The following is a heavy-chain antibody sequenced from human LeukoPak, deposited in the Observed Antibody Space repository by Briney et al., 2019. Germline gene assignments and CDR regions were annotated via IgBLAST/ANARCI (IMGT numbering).Heavy chain of an antibody. CDR3: ANENYYGSGSYPDY. Sequence: GGSLRLSCAASGFTFSSYGIHWVRQAPGKGLEWVALISYDGSNKYYADSVKGRFTISRDNSKDTLYLQMNSLRAEDTAVYYCANENYYGSGSYPDYWGQGTLVTVSS. CDR1: GFTFSSYG. V-gene: IGHV3-30*18. J-gene: IGHJ4*02. CDR2: ISYDGSNK. D-gene: IGHD3-10*01.